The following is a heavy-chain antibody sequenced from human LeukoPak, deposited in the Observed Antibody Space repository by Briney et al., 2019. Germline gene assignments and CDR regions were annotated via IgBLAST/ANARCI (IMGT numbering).Heavy chain of an antibody. D-gene: IGHD3-10*01. V-gene: IGHV6-1*01. J-gene: IGHJ4*02. Sequence: PSQTLSLTCAISGDSVSSNSAAWNWIRQSPSRGLEWLGRAYYRSQWYNDYAFSVKGRIAINADTSKNHFSLQLNSVTPEDTAVYYCAREEAGTYGFQNWGQGTLVTVSS. CDR1: GDSVSSNSAA. CDR2: AYYRSQWYN. CDR3: AREEAGTYGFQN.